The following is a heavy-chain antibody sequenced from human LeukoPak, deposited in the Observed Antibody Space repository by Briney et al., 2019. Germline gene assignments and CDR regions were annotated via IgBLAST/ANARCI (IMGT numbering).Heavy chain of an antibody. Sequence: GGSLRLSCAASGFTFSSYSMNWVRQAPGKGLEWVSSISSISSYIYYADSVKGRFTISRDNAKNSLYLQMNSLRAEDTAVYYCARYPYSSGWYGSYYYYGMDVWGQGTTVTVSS. V-gene: IGHV3-21*01. CDR1: GFTFSSYS. CDR3: ARYPYSSGWYGSYYYYGMDV. J-gene: IGHJ6*02. CDR2: ISSISSYI. D-gene: IGHD6-19*01.